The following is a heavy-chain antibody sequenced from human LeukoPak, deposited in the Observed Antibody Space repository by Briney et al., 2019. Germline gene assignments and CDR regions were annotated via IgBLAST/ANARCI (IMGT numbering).Heavy chain of an antibody. J-gene: IGHJ4*02. CDR2: INTGNGNT. CDR3: ARELWREYYDVLPGTLGY. Sequence: GASVKVSCKTSGYTFTTYAIYWVRQAPGQRLEWMGWINTGNGNTKYSEEFRGRATFTRDSSANTAYMQLSNLRSEDMAVYYCARELWREYYDVLPGTLGYWGQGTLVTVSS. CDR1: GYTFTTYA. D-gene: IGHD3-9*01. V-gene: IGHV1-3*03.